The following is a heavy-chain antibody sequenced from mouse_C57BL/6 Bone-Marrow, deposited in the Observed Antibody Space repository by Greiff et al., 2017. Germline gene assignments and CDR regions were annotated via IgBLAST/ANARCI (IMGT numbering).Heavy chain of an antibody. Sequence: VHVKQSGPELVKPGASVKISCKASGYSFTDYNMNWVKQSNGKSLEWIGVINPNYGTTSYNQKFKGKATLTVDQSSSTAYMQLNSLTSEDSAVYYCARWGYYGSAHWYFDVWGTGTTVTVSS. J-gene: IGHJ1*03. CDR1: GYSFTDYN. V-gene: IGHV1-39*01. CDR3: ARWGYYGSAHWYFDV. D-gene: IGHD1-1*01. CDR2: INPNYGTT.